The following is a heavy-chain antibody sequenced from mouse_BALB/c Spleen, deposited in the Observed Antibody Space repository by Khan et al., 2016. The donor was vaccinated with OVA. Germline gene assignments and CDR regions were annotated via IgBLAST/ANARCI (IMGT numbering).Heavy chain of an antibody. D-gene: IGHD1-1*01. V-gene: IGHV3-2*02. CDR3: ARGNYYGYYFDY. J-gene: IGHJ2*01. CDR2: ISYSGVT. CDR1: GYSITSGYA. Sequence: EVQLQESGPGLVKPSQSLSLTCTVTGYSITSGYAWNWIRQFPGNKLEWMGYISYSGVTSYTPSLKSRISITRDTSKNQFFLQLTSVTTEDTATYYCARGNYYGYYFDYWGQGTTLPVSS.